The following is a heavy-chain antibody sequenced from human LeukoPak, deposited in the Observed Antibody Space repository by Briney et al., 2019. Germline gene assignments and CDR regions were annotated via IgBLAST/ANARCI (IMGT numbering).Heavy chain of an antibody. J-gene: IGHJ4*02. CDR1: GFTFSNDG. Sequence: AGGSLRLSCAASGFTFSNDGMSWVRQAPGKRPVWISYINSRSSDIHYADSVRGRFTIYRDNVKNSLFLQMNSLRVEDTAVYFCARDGVALYWGQGTLVTVSS. D-gene: IGHD2-15*01. CDR3: ARDGVALY. V-gene: IGHV3-48*01. CDR2: INSRSSDI.